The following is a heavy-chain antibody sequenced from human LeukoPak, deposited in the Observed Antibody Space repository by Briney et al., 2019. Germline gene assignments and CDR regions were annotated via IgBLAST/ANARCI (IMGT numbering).Heavy chain of an antibody. CDR2: INPNSGGT. CDR1: GYTFTGYY. Sequence: GASVKVSCKASGYTFTGYYMHWVRQAPGQGLEWMGWINPNSGGTNYAQKFQGRVTMTRDTSISTAYMELSRLRSDDTAVYYCARRRYCSSTSCYTDWFDPWGQGTLVTVSS. J-gene: IGHJ5*02. V-gene: IGHV1-2*02. D-gene: IGHD2-2*02. CDR3: ARRRYCSSTSCYTDWFDP.